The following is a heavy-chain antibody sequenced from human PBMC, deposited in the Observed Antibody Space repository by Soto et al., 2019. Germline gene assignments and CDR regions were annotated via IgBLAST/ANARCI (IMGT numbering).Heavy chain of an antibody. V-gene: IGHV1-2*04. D-gene: IGHD3-9*01. Sequence: GASVKVSCKASGYSFIGYYMHWVRQAPGQGLEWMGWINPNSGGTNYAQKFQGWVTMTRDTSISTAYMELSRLRSDDTAVYYCARKIGNIGGSRLKYDMALGGPGT. CDR2: INPNSGGT. CDR3: ARKIGNIGGSRLKYDMAL. CDR1: GYSFIGYY. J-gene: IGHJ4*03.